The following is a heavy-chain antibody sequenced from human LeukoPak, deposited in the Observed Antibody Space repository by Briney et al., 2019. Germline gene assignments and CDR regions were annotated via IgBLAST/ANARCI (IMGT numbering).Heavy chain of an antibody. J-gene: IGHJ4*02. CDR2: IYHDGST. CDR1: GGSISSNNW. Sequence: SETLSLTCAASGGSISSNNWWIWVRQSPEKGLEWIGEIYHDGSTDYNPSLKSRVTISMDKSKNQLSLKLNFVTAADTAVYYCARDRGGYTYSHDYWGQGTLVTVSS. CDR3: ARDRGGYTYSHDY. V-gene: IGHV4-4*02. D-gene: IGHD5-18*01.